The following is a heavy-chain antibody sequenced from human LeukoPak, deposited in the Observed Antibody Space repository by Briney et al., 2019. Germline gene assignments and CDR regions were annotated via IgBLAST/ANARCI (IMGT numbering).Heavy chain of an antibody. CDR3: ARDYGGNSRYFDL. D-gene: IGHD4-23*01. CDR1: GGSISSYY. CDR2: IYYSGST. Sequence: PSETLSLTCTVSGGSISSYYWSWSRQPPGKGLEWIGYIYYSGSTNYNPSLKSRVTISVDTSKNQFSLKLSSVTAADTAVYYCARDYGGNSRYFDLWGRGTLVTVSS. V-gene: IGHV4-59*01. J-gene: IGHJ2*01.